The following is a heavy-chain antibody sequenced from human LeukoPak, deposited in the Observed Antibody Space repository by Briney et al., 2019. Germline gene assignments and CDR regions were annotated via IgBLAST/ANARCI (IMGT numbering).Heavy chain of an antibody. V-gene: IGHV4-38-2*01. CDR3: ASYYASGVSAYDYFGMDV. D-gene: IGHD3-10*01. J-gene: IGHJ6*02. CDR2: MYHNRGT. CDR1: GYSISSGYY. Sequence: SETLSLTCAVSGYSISSGYYWGWIRQPPGKGLEWIGSMYHNRGTYYNPSLKSRVTISMDTSKNQFSLRLSSVTAADTAVYYCASYYASGVSAYDYFGMDVWGQGTLVTVSS.